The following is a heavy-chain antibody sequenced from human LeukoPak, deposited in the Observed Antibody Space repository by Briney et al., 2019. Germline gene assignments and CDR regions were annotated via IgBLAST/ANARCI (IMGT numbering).Heavy chain of an antibody. V-gene: IGHV5-51*01. D-gene: IGHD2-2*01. CDR1: GYRFTTDY. J-gene: IGHJ4*02. CDR3: ARLPSGGWSGLVGD. CDR2: IYPGDSET. Sequence: PGESLKISCKASGYRFTTDYIGWVRQMPGKGLEWMGIIYPGDSETRYSPSSQGQVTISADKSISTAYLQWSSLKASDTAMYYCARLPSGGWSGLVGDWGQGTLVTVSS.